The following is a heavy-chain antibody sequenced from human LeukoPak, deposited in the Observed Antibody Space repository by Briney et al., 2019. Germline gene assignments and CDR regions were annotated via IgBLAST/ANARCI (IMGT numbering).Heavy chain of an antibody. V-gene: IGHV3-30-3*01. CDR1: GFTFSSYA. CDR2: ISYDGSNK. CDR3: ARDAKVYDFSSGYSNLYYYYRMDV. Sequence: GGSLRLSCAASGFTFSSYAMHWVRQAPGKGLEWVAVISYDGSNKYYADSVKGRFTISRDNSKNTLYLQMNSLRAEDTAVYYCARDAKVYDFSSGYSNLYYYYRMDVWGQGTTVTVSS. J-gene: IGHJ6*02. D-gene: IGHD3-3*01.